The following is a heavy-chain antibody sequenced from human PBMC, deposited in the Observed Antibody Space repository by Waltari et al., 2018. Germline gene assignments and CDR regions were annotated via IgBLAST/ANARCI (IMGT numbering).Heavy chain of an antibody. J-gene: IGHJ4*02. V-gene: IGHV4-4*07. Sequence: QVQLQESGPRLVKPSETLSLTCTVSGRSIRNHYWNWIRQPAGKGLEWIGRIYSTGTTNFNPSLKGRVTMSVDTSTNHFSLNLTSLTAADTALYYCATNLQAAEGMDSWGQGTLVFVSS. D-gene: IGHD6-13*01. CDR1: GRSIRNHY. CDR2: IYSTGTT. CDR3: ATNLQAAEGMDS.